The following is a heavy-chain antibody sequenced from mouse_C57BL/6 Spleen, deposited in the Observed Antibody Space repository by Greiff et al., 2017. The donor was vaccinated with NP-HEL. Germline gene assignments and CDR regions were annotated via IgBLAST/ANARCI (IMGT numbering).Heavy chain of an antibody. J-gene: IGHJ1*03. D-gene: IGHD1-1*01. CDR1: GYAFSSYW. CDR3: ARRSLITTVAWYFDV. CDR2: IYPGDGDT. Sequence: LEESGAELVKPGASVKISCKASGYAFSSYWMNWVKQRPGKGLEWIGQIYPGDGDTNYNGKFKGKATLTADKSSSTAYMQLSSLTSEDSAVYFCARRSLITTVAWYFDVWGTGTTVTVSS. V-gene: IGHV1-80*01.